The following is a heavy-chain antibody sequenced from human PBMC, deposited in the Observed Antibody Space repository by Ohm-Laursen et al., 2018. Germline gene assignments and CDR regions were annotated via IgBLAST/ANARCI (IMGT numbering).Heavy chain of an antibody. Sequence: SLRLSCTASGFTFSSYAMGWVRQAPGKGLEWVSAIGGGGSTTNYADSVKGRFTISRDNLKNTLYLQMNSLRAEDTALYYCAKALTATTLFDYWGQGTLVTVSS. D-gene: IGHD1-7*01. CDR2: IGGGGSTT. J-gene: IGHJ4*02. V-gene: IGHV3-23*01. CDR1: GFTFSSYA. CDR3: AKALTATTLFDY.